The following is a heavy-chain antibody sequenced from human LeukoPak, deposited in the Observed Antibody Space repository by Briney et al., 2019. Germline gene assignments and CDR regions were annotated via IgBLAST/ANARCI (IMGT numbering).Heavy chain of an antibody. V-gene: IGHV1-69*13. CDR1: GGTFSSYA. CDR2: IIPIFGTA. D-gene: IGHD2-2*01. CDR3: ARDCLPRRYRSSSTAATGDY. Sequence: ASVKVSCKASGGTFSSYAISWVRQAPGQGLEWMGGIIPIFGTANYAQKFQGRVTITADESTSTAYMELSSLRSEDTAVYYCARDCLPRRYRSSSTAATGDYWGQGTLVTVSS. J-gene: IGHJ4*02.